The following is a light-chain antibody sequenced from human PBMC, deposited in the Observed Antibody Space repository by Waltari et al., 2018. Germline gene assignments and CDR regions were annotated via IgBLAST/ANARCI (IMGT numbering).Light chain of an antibody. CDR2: KAS. Sequence: DIQMTQSPSTLSTSVGDRVTITCRASQSISSWLAWYQQKPGKAPKLLIYKASSLKSGVPSRFSCSGSGTEFTLTISSLQPDDFATYYCQQYNSYPSFGQGTKVEIK. CDR1: QSISSW. V-gene: IGKV1-5*03. CDR3: QQYNSYPS. J-gene: IGKJ1*01.